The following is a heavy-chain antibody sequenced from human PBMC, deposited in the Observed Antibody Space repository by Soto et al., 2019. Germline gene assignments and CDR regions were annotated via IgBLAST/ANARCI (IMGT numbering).Heavy chain of an antibody. V-gene: IGHV3-21*01. CDR2: ISSSSSYI. J-gene: IGHJ3*02. D-gene: IGHD6-6*01. Sequence: EVQLVESGGGLVKPGGSLRLSCAASGFTFSSYSMNWVRQAPGKGLEWVSSISSSSSYIYYADSVKGRFTISRDNAKTSLYLQMHRLGAEYTAVYYCAMLQLGFDAFDIWGQGTIVTVSS. CDR1: GFTFSSYS. CDR3: AMLQLGFDAFDI.